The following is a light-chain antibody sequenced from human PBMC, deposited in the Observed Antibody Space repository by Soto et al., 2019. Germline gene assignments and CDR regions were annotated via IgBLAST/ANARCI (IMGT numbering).Light chain of an antibody. Sequence: DIQMTQSPSTLSASVGDRVTITCRASQSISSWLAWYQQKPGKAHKLLIYEASTLESGVPSRFSGSGYGTEFTLTSSSVQPDDLATYYCQQYNSFWTFGQGTKVEMK. V-gene: IGKV1-5*03. CDR2: EAS. CDR1: QSISSW. J-gene: IGKJ1*01. CDR3: QQYNSFWT.